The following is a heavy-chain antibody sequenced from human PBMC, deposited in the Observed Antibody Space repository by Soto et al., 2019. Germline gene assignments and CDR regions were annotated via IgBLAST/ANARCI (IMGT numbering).Heavy chain of an antibody. D-gene: IGHD2-2*01. CDR2: SGSGGYTF. Sequence: CGSLRLPCAASRISFDEHFISCIRQSPGKGLEWISYSGSGGYTFYYAYSVKGRCTIARDSAEKSVYLQMNSMRAEDSAVYYCPTGVLPAAKWSYNPYDIEVWRQGTTVTAAS. V-gene: IGHV3-11*01. J-gene: IGHJ6*02. CDR3: PTGVLPAAKWSYNPYDIEV. CDR1: RISFDEHF.